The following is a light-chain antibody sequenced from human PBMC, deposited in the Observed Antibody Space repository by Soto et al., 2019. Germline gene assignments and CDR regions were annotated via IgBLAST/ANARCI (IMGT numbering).Light chain of an antibody. CDR2: DAS. Sequence: DIQMTQSPSSLSASVGDRVTITCQASQDISNYLNWYQQKPGKAPKLLIYDASNLETVVPSRFRGSGSGTDFTFTISSLQPEDIATYYCQQYDNLPLTFGQGTTVQIK. V-gene: IGKV1-33*01. CDR3: QQYDNLPLT. J-gene: IGKJ1*01. CDR1: QDISNY.